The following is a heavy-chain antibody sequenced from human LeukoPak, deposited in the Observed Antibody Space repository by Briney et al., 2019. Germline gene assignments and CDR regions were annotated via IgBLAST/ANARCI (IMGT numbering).Heavy chain of an antibody. CDR2: INPNSGDT. CDR3: ARDLSLVGAYGVSDI. J-gene: IGHJ3*02. CDR1: GYTFTGYY. Sequence: GASVKVSCKASGYTFTGYYTHWVRQAPGQGLEWMGWINPNSGDTNYAQKFQGRVTMTRDTSINTAYMELSRLRSDDTAVYYCARDLSLVGAYGVSDIWGQGTMVTVSS. V-gene: IGHV1-2*02. D-gene: IGHD1-26*01.